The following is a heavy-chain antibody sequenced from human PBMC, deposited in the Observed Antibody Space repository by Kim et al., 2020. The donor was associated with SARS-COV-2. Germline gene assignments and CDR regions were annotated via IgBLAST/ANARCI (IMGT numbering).Heavy chain of an antibody. V-gene: IGHV3-30*04. Sequence: GGSLRLSCATSGFTFSSYAMHWVRQAPGKGLEWVAAISYDGSNKYYVDSMKGRFTVSRDNSKNTLYLQMSSLRPEDTAVYYCVRGGVFFDNDSFDVWGQGTMVTVSS. J-gene: IGHJ3*01. CDR2: ISYDGSNK. CDR1: GFTFSSYA. CDR3: VRGGVFFDNDSFDV. D-gene: IGHD3-16*01.